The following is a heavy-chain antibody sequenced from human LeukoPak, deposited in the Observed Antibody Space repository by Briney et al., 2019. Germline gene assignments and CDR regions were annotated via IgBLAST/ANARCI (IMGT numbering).Heavy chain of an antibody. Sequence: PSETLSLTCTVSGGSFSGYYWSWIRQPPGKGLEWIGEINHSGSTNYNPSLKSRVTISVDTSKNQFSLKLSSVTAADTAVYYCARLAPDYYGSGSYYRRRLYFDYWGQGTLVTVSS. CDR1: GGSFSGYY. D-gene: IGHD3-10*01. J-gene: IGHJ4*02. CDR2: INHSGST. V-gene: IGHV4-34*01. CDR3: ARLAPDYYGSGSYYRRRLYFDY.